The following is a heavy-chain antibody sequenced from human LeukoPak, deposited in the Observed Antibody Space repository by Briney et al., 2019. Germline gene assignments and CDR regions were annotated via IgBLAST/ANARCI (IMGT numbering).Heavy chain of an antibody. D-gene: IGHD3-22*01. CDR2: IRGSDGST. CDR1: GFTFSSYA. V-gene: IGHV3-23*01. CDR3: AKGKKGSAITMIVVVRNAEYFQH. Sequence: GGSLRLSCAASGFTFSSYAMSWVRQAPGKGLEWVSVIRGSDGSTYYADSVKGRFTISRDNSRNTLYLQMNNLRAEDTAVYYCAKGKKGSAITMIVVVRNAEYFQHWGQGTLVTVSS. J-gene: IGHJ1*01.